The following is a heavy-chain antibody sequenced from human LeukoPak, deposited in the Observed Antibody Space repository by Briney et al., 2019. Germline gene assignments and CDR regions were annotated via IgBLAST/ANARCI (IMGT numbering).Heavy chain of an antibody. Sequence: GASVKVSCKASGYTFTSYAMHWVRQAPGQRLEWMGWISAYNGNTNYAQKLQGRVTMTTDTSTSTAYMELRSLRSDDTAVYYCARPYYYDSSGYGYWYFDLWGRGTLVTVSS. J-gene: IGHJ2*01. V-gene: IGHV1-18*01. D-gene: IGHD3-22*01. CDR2: ISAYNGNT. CDR1: GYTFTSYA. CDR3: ARPYYYDSSGYGYWYFDL.